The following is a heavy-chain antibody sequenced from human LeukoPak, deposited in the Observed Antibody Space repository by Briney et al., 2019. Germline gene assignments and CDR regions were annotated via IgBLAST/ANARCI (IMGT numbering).Heavy chain of an antibody. J-gene: IGHJ3*02. Sequence: GGSLRLPCAASGFTFSNYAMSWVRQAPGKGLEWVSAITGSGGSTYYADSVKGRFTISRDNSKNTLYLQMNSLRAEDTAVYYCARYYYGSGSLPDAFDIWGQGTMVTVSS. CDR3: ARYYYGSGSLPDAFDI. CDR1: GFTFSNYA. V-gene: IGHV3-23*01. D-gene: IGHD3-10*01. CDR2: ITGSGGST.